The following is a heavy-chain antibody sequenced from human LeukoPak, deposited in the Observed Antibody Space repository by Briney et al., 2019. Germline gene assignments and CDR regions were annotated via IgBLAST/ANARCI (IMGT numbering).Heavy chain of an antibody. CDR3: ARGRVYCSSTSCYSGYYYGMDV. CDR2: INRSGGT. V-gene: IGHV4-34*01. CDR1: GGSFSGYY. J-gene: IGHJ6*02. Sequence: PSETLSLTCAVYGGSFSGYYWSWIRQPPGKGLEWIGEINRSGGTNYNPSLKSRVTISVDTSKNQFSLKLSSVTAADTAVYYCARGRVYCSSTSCYSGYYYGMDVWGQGTTVTVSS. D-gene: IGHD2-2*01.